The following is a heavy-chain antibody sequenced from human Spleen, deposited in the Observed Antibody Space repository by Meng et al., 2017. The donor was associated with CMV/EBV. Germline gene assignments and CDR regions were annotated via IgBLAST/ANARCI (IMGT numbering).Heavy chain of an antibody. CDR3: ARDVPLLDIVVVPAATANFDY. V-gene: IGHV3-48*04. CDR2: ISSSSSTI. CDR1: GFTFSSYS. D-gene: IGHD2-2*01. J-gene: IGHJ4*02. Sequence: GGSLRLSCAASGFTFSSYSMNWVRQAPGKGLEWVSSISSSSSTIYYADSVKGRFTISRDNAKNSLYLQMNSLRAEDTAVYYCARDVPLLDIVVVPAATANFDYWGQGTLVTVSS.